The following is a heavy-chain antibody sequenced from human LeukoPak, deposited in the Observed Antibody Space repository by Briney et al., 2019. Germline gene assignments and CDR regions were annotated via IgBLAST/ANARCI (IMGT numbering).Heavy chain of an antibody. J-gene: IGHJ4*02. D-gene: IGHD3-9*01. CDR1: GFTFSSYA. CDR2: ISGSGGST. Sequence: PGGSLRLSCAASGFTFSSYAMSWVRQAPGKGLEWVSAISGSGGSTYYADSVKGRFTISRDNAKNSLYLQMNSLRAEDTAVYYCARVLTGRDYWGQGTLVTVSS. V-gene: IGHV3-23*01. CDR3: ARVLTGRDY.